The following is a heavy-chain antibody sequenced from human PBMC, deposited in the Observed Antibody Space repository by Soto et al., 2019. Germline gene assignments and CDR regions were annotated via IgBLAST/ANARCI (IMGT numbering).Heavy chain of an antibody. CDR2: IYYSGST. J-gene: IGHJ4*02. Sequence: TLSLTCTVSGGSISSGDYYWSWIRQPPGKGLEWIGYIYYSGSTYYNPSLKSRVTISVDASKNQFSLKLSSVTAADTAVYYCARDHAPDIVATSGYWGQGTLVTVSS. V-gene: IGHV4-30-4*01. CDR3: ARDHAPDIVATSGY. D-gene: IGHD5-12*01. CDR1: GGSISSGDYY.